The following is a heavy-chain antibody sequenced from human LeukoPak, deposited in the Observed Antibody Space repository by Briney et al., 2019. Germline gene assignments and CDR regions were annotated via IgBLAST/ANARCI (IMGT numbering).Heavy chain of an antibody. J-gene: IGHJ4*02. Sequence: GGSLRLSCAASGFTFSSYWMSWVRQAPGKGLEWVANIKQDGSEKYYADSVKGRFTISRDNSKNTLYLQMNSLRAEDTAVYYCARDRIGYSSSWHFDYWGQGTLVTVSS. CDR3: ARDRIGYSSSWHFDY. V-gene: IGHV3-7*01. D-gene: IGHD6-13*01. CDR1: GFTFSSYW. CDR2: IKQDGSEK.